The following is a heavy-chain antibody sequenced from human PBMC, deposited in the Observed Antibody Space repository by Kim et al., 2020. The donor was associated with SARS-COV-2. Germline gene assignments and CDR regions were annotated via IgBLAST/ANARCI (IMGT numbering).Heavy chain of an antibody. J-gene: IGHJ3*02. V-gene: IGHV3-20*01. D-gene: IGHD3-9*01. CDR1: GFTFEDNG. CDR3: VREGGRTYYDILTGYSSNDAFDI. CDR2: INWNGGST. Sequence: GGSLRLSCAASGFTFEDNGMSWVRQAPGKGLEWVSGINWNGGSTGYADSVKGRFTISRDNAKNSLYPQMDSLRDEDTALYHCVREGGRTYYDILTGYSSNDAFDIWGQGTMVTVSS.